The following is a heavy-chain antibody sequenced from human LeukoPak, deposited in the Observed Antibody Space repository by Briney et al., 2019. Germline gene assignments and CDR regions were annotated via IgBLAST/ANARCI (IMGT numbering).Heavy chain of an antibody. CDR3: AKSNGYGLIDY. CDR2: IYSSGNT. V-gene: IGHV4-39*01. Sequence: SGTLSLTCAVSGASISSSNYYWGWVRQSPGKGLEWIGNIYSSGNTYHNASLKSRVTMYIDTSKNQFSLKLSSVTAADTAMYYCAKSNGYGLIDYWGQGTLVTVSS. CDR1: GASISSSNYY. D-gene: IGHD5-12*01. J-gene: IGHJ4*02.